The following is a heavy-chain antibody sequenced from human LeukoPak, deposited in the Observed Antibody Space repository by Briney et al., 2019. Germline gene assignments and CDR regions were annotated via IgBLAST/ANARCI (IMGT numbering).Heavy chain of an antibody. J-gene: IGHJ6*02. CDR1: GGSFSGYY. CDR2: INHSGST. V-gene: IGHV4-34*01. D-gene: IGHD6-13*01. CDR3: TSWAAEGPRPYGMDV. Sequence: PSETLSLTCAVYGGSFSGYYWSWIRQPPGKGLEWIGEINHSGSTNYNPSLKSRVTISVDTSKNQFSLKLSSVTAADTAVYYCTSWAAEGPRPYGMDVWGQGTTVTVSS.